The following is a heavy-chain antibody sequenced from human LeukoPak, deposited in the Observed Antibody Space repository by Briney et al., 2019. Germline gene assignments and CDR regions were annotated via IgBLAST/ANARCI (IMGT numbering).Heavy chain of an antibody. J-gene: IGHJ4*02. V-gene: IGHV3-43D*03. CDR3: AKAGEYYDSSGPTDL. D-gene: IGHD3-22*01. CDR2: ISWDGGST. CDR1: GFTFDDYA. Sequence: GGSLRLSCAASGFTFDDYAMHWVRQAPGKGLEWVSLISWDGGSTYYADSVKGRFTISRDNSKNSLYLQMESLRGEDTALYYCAKAGEYYDSSGPTDLWGQGTLVTVSS.